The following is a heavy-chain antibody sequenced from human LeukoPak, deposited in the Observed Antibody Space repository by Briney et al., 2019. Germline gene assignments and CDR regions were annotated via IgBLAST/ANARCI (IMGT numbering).Heavy chain of an antibody. CDR3: ARSTQLPSEYFNGMDV. CDR1: GYAFRTYG. J-gene: IGHJ6*02. D-gene: IGHD5-24*01. V-gene: IGHV1-18*01. Sequence: GASVKVSCKASGYAFRTYGISWVRQAVGQGLEWMGWISVYNDDTHYAQKFQGRLSMTTDTSRSTVYMELRSLRSDDTAVYFCARSTQLPSEYFNGMDVWGQGTTVTVSS. CDR2: ISVYNDDT.